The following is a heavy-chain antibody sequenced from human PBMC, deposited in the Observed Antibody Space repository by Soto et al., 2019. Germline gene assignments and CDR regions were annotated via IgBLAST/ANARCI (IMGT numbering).Heavy chain of an antibody. Sequence: PSETLSLTCTVSGGSISSGDYYWSWIRQPPGKGLEWIGYIYYSGSTYYNPSLKSRVTISVDTSKNQFSLKLSSVTAADTAVYFCSGGRFDYFNISGYSCYFVCWGKGILVTVSS. CDR3: SGGRFDYFNISGYSCYFVC. CDR2: IYYSGST. J-gene: IGHJ4*02. V-gene: IGHV4-30-4*01. CDR1: GGSISSGDYY. D-gene: IGHD3-22*01.